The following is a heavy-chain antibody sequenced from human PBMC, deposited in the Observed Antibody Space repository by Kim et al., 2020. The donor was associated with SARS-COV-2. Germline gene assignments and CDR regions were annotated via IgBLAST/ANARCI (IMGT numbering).Heavy chain of an antibody. CDR1: GFTFSSYS. CDR3: ARDGQDYDFWSGYYTYYFDF. D-gene: IGHD3-3*01. Sequence: GGSLRLSCAASGFTFSSYSMNWVRQAPGKGLEWDSYISSSSSTIYYADSVKGRFTISRDNAKNSLYLQMNSLRDEETAVYYCARDGQDYDFWSGYYTYYFDFWGQGTLVTF. J-gene: IGHJ4*02. CDR2: ISSSSSTI. V-gene: IGHV3-48*02.